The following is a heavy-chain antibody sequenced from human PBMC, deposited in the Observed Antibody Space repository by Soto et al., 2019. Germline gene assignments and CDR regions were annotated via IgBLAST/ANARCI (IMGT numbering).Heavy chain of an antibody. Sequence: ASVKVSCKASGYTFTSYYMHWVLQAPGQGLEWMGIINPSGGSTSYAQKFQGRVTMTRDTSTSTVYMELSSLRSEDTAVYYCARCCSSTSCYSPWFDPWGQGTLVTVSS. CDR2: INPSGGST. CDR1: GYTFTSYY. CDR3: ARCCSSTSCYSPWFDP. D-gene: IGHD2-2*01. J-gene: IGHJ5*02. V-gene: IGHV1-46*03.